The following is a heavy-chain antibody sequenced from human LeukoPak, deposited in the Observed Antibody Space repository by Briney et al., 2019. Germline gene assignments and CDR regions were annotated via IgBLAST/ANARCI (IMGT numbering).Heavy chain of an antibody. CDR2: ISGSGGST. V-gene: IGHV3-23*01. CDR3: AKDQISSASYPRRNYFDY. J-gene: IGHJ4*02. Sequence: GGSLRLSCAASGFTFSSYAMSWVRQAPGKGLEWVSAISGSGGSTYYADSVKGRFTISRDNSKNTLYLQMTSLRAEDTAVYYCAKDQISSASYPRRNYFDYWGQGTLVTVSS. D-gene: IGHD1-26*01. CDR1: GFTFSSYA.